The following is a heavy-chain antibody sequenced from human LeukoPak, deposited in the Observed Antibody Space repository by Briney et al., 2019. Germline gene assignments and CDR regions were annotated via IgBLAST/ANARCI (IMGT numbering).Heavy chain of an antibody. J-gene: IGHJ6*03. CDR1: GFTFSSYG. CDR2: IRYDGSNK. V-gene: IGHV3-30*02. CDR3: ARVRGISGYDVDYYYYYYMDV. Sequence: PGGSLRLSCAASGFTFSSYGMHWVRQAPGKGLEWVAFIRYDGSNKYYADSVKGRFTISRDNSKNTLYLQMNSLRAEDTAVYYCARVRGISGYDVDYYYYYYMDVWGKGTTVTVSS. D-gene: IGHD5-12*01.